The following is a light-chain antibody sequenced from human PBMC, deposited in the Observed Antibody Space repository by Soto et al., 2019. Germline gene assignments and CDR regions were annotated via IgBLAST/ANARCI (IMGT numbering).Light chain of an antibody. CDR3: QQYNNWPPYT. V-gene: IGKV3-15*01. CDR2: GAS. CDR1: QSVSSN. J-gene: IGKJ2*01. Sequence: EIVMTQSPATLSVSPGERATLSCRASQSVSSNLAWYQQKPGQAPRLLIYGASTRATGIPARFSGSGSGTECTLTISSLKSEDFAVYYCQQYNNWPPYTVGQGTKLEIK.